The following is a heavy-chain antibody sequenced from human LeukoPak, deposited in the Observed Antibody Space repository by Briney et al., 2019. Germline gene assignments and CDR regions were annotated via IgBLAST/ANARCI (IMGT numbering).Heavy chain of an antibody. V-gene: IGHV5-51*01. D-gene: IGHD6-19*01. CDR3: AKSDSSGWLLFDY. CDR1: GYSFTSYW. J-gene: IGHJ4*02. Sequence: GESLWISCKVSGYSFTSYWIGWVSQMPGKGLEWMGIIYPGDSDTRYSPSFQGQVTISADKSISTAYLQWSSLKASDTAMYYCAKSDSSGWLLFDYWGQGTLVTVSS. CDR2: IYPGDSDT.